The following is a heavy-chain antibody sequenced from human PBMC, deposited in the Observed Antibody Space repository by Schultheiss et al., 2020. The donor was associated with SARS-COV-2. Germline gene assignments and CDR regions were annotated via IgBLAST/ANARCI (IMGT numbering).Heavy chain of an antibody. CDR3: VKDEYNYGANWFDP. CDR2: IGTSGWTM. D-gene: IGHD5-18*01. J-gene: IGHJ5*02. CDR1: GFTFSTYE. Sequence: GGSLRLSCEASGFTFSTYEMNWVRQAPGKGLEWVSFIGTSGWTMYVDSVKGRFTISRDNAKNSLYLQMNSLRAEDTAVYYCVKDEYNYGANWFDPWGQGTLVTVSS. V-gene: IGHV3-48*03.